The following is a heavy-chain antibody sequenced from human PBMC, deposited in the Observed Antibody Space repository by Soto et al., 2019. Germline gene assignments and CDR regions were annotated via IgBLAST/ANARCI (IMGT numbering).Heavy chain of an antibody. CDR1: GGSFSGYY. V-gene: IGHV4-39*01. D-gene: IGHD2-21*02. CDR2: IYYSGST. J-gene: IGHJ4*02. Sequence: SETLSLTCAVYGGSFSGYYWGWIRQPPGKGLEWIGSIYYSGSTYNNPSLKSRVSMSVDTSKNQFSLKLRSVTAADTALCYCARQRTSVVTQAYFDSWGQGSLVTVSS. CDR3: ARQRTSVVTQAYFDS.